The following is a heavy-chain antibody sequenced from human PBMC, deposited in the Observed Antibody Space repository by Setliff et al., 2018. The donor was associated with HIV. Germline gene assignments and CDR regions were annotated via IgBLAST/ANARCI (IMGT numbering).Heavy chain of an antibody. CDR2: IYTSGST. J-gene: IGHJ5*02. CDR1: GGSMSSSSYY. D-gene: IGHD6-13*01. Sequence: SETLSLTCTVSGGSMSSSSYYWSWIRQPAGKGLEWIGHIYTSGSTNYNPSLKSRVTISVDTSKNQFSLKLSSVTAADTAVYYCAGWSSWRKYNWFDPWGQGTLVTVSS. CDR3: AGWSSWRKYNWFDP. V-gene: IGHV4-61*09.